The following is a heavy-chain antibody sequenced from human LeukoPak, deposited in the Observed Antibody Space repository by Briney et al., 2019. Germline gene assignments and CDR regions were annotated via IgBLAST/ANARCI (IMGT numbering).Heavy chain of an antibody. CDR3: ATVMRYSGSKSMDV. Sequence: GASVKVSCKASGYIFTSYNMYWVRQAPGQGLEWMGIINSSGGSTNYAQKFQGRVTMTRDTSTSTVYMELSSLRSEDTAVYYCATVMRYSGSKSMDVWGKGTTVTISS. CDR2: INSSGGST. V-gene: IGHV1-46*01. CDR1: GYIFTSYN. D-gene: IGHD5-12*01. J-gene: IGHJ6*03.